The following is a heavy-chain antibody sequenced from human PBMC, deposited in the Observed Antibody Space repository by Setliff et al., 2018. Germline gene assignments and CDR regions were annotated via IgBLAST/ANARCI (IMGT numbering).Heavy chain of an antibody. J-gene: IGHJ4*02. CDR3: ARGLLWFGEPQLDY. Sequence: ASVKVSCKASGYTFTGYYMHWVRQAPGQGLEWMGRINPNSGGTNYAQKFQGRVTMTRDTSISTAYMELSRLRSDDTAVYYCARGLLWFGEPQLDYWGQGTLVTVSS. CDR2: INPNSGGT. V-gene: IGHV1-2*06. D-gene: IGHD3-10*01. CDR1: GYTFTGYY.